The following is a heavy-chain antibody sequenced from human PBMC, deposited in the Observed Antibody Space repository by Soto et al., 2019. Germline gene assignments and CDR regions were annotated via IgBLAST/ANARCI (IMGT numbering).Heavy chain of an antibody. CDR3: AGMFWFVDLVFHY. V-gene: IGHV4-39*01. Sequence: HLQLQQSGPGLVKPSETLSLTCTVSDDSITSGAYYWGLIRQPPGKGLEWIGTIQYRGSTYYNPSLRRRVAMSLDPSTTQYSMRLTSATAADTAVYFCAGMFWFVDLVFHYWGPGALVTVSS. CDR2: IQYRGST. CDR1: DDSITSGAYY. D-gene: IGHD3-10*01. J-gene: IGHJ4*02.